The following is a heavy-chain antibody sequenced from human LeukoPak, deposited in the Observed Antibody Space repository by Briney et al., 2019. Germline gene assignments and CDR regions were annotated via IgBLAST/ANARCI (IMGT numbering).Heavy chain of an antibody. CDR1: GDTFTSYS. CDR2: INGYNANT. J-gene: IGHJ2*01. Sequence: ASVKDSCKHPGDTFTSYSTTSGRQAPGQGLEWMGLINGYNANTNYAQKLQGRVTMTTDTSTSTAYMELRSLRSDDTAVYYCGSYSGSYNCCMDVWGRGTLVTVSS. CDR3: GSYSGSYNCCMDV. V-gene: IGHV1-18*01. D-gene: IGHD1-26*01.